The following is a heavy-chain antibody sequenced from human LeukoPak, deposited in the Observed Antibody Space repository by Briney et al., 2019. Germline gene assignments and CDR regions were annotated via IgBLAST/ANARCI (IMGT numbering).Heavy chain of an antibody. Sequence: SETLSLTCTVSGGSVSSGSYYWSWIRQPPGKGLEWIGYIYYSGSTNYNPSLKSRVTISVDTSKNQFSLKLSSVTAADTAVYYCASAEKTEGAFDIWGQGTMVTVSS. J-gene: IGHJ3*02. CDR2: IYYSGST. D-gene: IGHD1-1*01. CDR3: ASAEKTEGAFDI. CDR1: GGSVSSGSYY. V-gene: IGHV4-61*01.